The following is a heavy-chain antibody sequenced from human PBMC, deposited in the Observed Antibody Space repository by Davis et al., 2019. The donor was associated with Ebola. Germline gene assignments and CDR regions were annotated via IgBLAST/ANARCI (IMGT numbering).Heavy chain of an antibody. CDR3: ARLIGYSSGWYVGRYYYYYMDV. CDR1: GGSISSHY. V-gene: IGHV4-59*08. CDR2: IYYSGST. J-gene: IGHJ6*03. D-gene: IGHD6-19*01. Sequence: PSETLSLTCTVSGGSISSHYWSWIRQPPGKGLEWIGYIYYSGSTNYNPSLKSRVTISVDTSKNQFSLKLSSVTAADTAVYYCARLIGYSSGWYVGRYYYYYMDVWGKGTTVTVSS.